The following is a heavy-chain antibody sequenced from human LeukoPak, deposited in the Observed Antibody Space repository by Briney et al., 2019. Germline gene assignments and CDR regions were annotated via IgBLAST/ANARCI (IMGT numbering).Heavy chain of an antibody. D-gene: IGHD2-2*02. CDR1: GGTFSSYA. V-gene: IGHV1-69*13. CDR2: IIPIFGTA. Sequence: SVKVSCKASGGTFSSYAISWVRQAPGQGLEWMGGIIPIFGTANYAQKFQGRVTITADESTSTAYMELSSLRSEDTAVYYCAREVVVPAAIYYYYYMDVWGKGTTVTVSS. J-gene: IGHJ6*03. CDR3: AREVVVPAAIYYYYYMDV.